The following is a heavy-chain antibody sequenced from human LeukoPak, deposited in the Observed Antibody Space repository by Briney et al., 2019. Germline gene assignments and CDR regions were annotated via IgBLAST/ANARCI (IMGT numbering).Heavy chain of an antibody. Sequence: GGSLRLSCAASGFIFSTYTMNWVRQAPGKGLEWVSSISTSSSYIYYVDSVKGRFTISRDNAKNSLHLQMNSLRAEDTAVYYCARDGSTLPLYSSGWYYDIWGQGTMVTVSS. J-gene: IGHJ3*02. CDR2: ISTSSSYI. D-gene: IGHD6-19*01. V-gene: IGHV3-21*01. CDR3: ARDGSTLPLYSSGWYYDI. CDR1: GFIFSTYT.